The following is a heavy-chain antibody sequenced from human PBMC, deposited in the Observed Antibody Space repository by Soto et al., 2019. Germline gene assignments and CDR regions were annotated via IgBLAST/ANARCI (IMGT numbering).Heavy chain of an antibody. CDR1: GYTFTSYA. CDR2: IIPIFGKA. J-gene: IGHJ3*02. Sequence: GASVKVSCNASGYTFTSYAMHWVRQAPGQRLEWMGGIIPIFGKANYAQKFQGRVTITADESTSTAYMELSSLRSEDTAVYYCARDWNTAMAPRAFDIWGQGTMFTVSS. V-gene: IGHV1-69*13. D-gene: IGHD5-18*01. CDR3: ARDWNTAMAPRAFDI.